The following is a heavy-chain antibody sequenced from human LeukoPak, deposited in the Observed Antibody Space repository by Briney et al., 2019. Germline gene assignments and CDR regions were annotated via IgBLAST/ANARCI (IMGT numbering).Heavy chain of an antibody. Sequence: PGRSLRLSCAASGFTFSSYGMHWVRQAPGKGLEWVAVIWYDGSNKYYADSVKGRFTISRDNSKNTLYLQMNSLRAEDTAVYYCARDPPYSMYYYDSSGHWGYYFDYWGQGTLVTVSS. J-gene: IGHJ4*02. V-gene: IGHV3-33*01. CDR1: GFTFSSYG. CDR2: IWYDGSNK. D-gene: IGHD3-22*01. CDR3: ARDPPYSMYYYDSSGHWGYYFDY.